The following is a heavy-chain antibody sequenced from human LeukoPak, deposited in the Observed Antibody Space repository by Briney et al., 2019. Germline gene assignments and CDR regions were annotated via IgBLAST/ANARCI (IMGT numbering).Heavy chain of an antibody. CDR1: GGSISSSSYY. CDR3: ARDHGTEFDY. D-gene: IGHD1-1*01. CDR2: INHSGST. J-gene: IGHJ4*02. V-gene: IGHV4-39*07. Sequence: PSETLSLTCTVSGGSISSSSYYWSWIRQPPGKGLEWIGEINHSGSTNYNPSLKSRVTISVDTSKNQFSLKLSSVTAADTAVYYCARDHGTEFDYWGQGTLVTVSS.